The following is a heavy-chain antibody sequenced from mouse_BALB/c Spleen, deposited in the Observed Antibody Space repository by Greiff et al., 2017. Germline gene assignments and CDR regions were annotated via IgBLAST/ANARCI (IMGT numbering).Heavy chain of an antibody. CDR2: INPSSGYT. CDR3: ARQGYGYYYAMDY. Sequence: QVQLQQSAAELARPGASVKMSCKASGYTFTSYTMHWVKQRPGQGLEWIGYINPSSGYTEYNQKFKDKTTLTADKSSSTAYMQLSSLTSEDSAVYYCARQGYGYYYAMDYWGQGTSVTVSS. D-gene: IGHD1-2*01. J-gene: IGHJ4*01. V-gene: IGHV1-4*02. CDR1: GYTFTSYT.